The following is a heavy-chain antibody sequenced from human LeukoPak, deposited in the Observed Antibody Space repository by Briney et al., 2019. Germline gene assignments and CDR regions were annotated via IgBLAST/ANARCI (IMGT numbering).Heavy chain of an antibody. J-gene: IGHJ6*02. CDR1: GGTFSSYA. V-gene: IGHV1-69*04. Sequence: ASVKVSCKASGGTFSSYAISWVRQAPGQGLEWMGRIIPILGIANYAQKFQGRVTITAGKSTSTAYMELSSLRSEDTAVYYCARGISAGYQLLYRYYYYGMDVWGQGTTVTVSS. D-gene: IGHD2-2*02. CDR3: ARGISAGYQLLYRYYYYGMDV. CDR2: IIPILGIA.